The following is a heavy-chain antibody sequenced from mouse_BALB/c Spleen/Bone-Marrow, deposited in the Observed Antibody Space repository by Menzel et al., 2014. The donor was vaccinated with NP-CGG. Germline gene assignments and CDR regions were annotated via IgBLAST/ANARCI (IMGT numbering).Heavy chain of an antibody. J-gene: IGHJ2*01. V-gene: IGHV1-7*01. D-gene: IGHD1-1*01. CDR2: INPSTGYT. CDR1: GYTFTSYW. CDR3: TRGIAAVVAADFDY. Sequence: QVQLKHSGTELAKPGASVKMSCKASGYTFTSYWMHWVKQRPGQGLEWIGYINPSTGYTNYNQRFKDKATLTADKSSSTAYMQLRSLTSEDSAIYYCTRGIAAVVAADFDYWGQGTTLTVSS.